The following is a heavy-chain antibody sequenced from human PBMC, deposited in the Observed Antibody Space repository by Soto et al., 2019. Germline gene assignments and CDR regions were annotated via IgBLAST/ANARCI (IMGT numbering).Heavy chain of an antibody. J-gene: IGHJ4*02. CDR2: IYYSGST. Sequence: SETLSLTCTVSGGSISSGGYYWSWIRQHPGKGLEWIGYIYYSGSTYYNPSLKSRVTISVDTSKNQFSLKLSSVTAADTAVYYCARRTFWSGYEGIDYWGQGTLVTVSS. D-gene: IGHD3-3*01. CDR3: ARRTFWSGYEGIDY. CDR1: GGSISSGGYY. V-gene: IGHV4-31*03.